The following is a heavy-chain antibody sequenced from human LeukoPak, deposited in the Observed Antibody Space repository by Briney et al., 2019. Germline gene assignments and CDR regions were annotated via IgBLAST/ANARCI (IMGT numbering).Heavy chain of an antibody. D-gene: IGHD1/OR15-1a*01. V-gene: IGHV3-33*01. CDR2: IWYDGSNK. CDR3: ARARNWNNALDY. CDR1: GFTFSSYG. J-gene: IGHJ4*02. Sequence: PGGPLRLSCAASGFTFSSYGMHWVRQAPGKGLEWVAVIWYDGSNKYYADSVKGRFTISRDNSKNKLYLQMNSLRVEDTAVYYCARARNWNNALDYWGQGTLVTISS.